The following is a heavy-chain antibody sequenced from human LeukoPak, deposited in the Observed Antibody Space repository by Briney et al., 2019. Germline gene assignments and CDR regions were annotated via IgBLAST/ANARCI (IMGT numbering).Heavy chain of an antibody. CDR1: GFTFSNYW. CDR2: ISSSSSYI. J-gene: IGHJ6*02. V-gene: IGHV3-21*01. Sequence: SGGSLRLSCAASGFTFSNYWMNWVRQAPGKGLEWVSSISSSSSYIYYADSVKGRFTISRDNAKNSLYLQMNSLRAEDTAVYYCARDPPPASSSWYWDYYYGMDVWGQGTTVTVSS. D-gene: IGHD6-13*01. CDR3: ARDPPPASSSWYWDYYYGMDV.